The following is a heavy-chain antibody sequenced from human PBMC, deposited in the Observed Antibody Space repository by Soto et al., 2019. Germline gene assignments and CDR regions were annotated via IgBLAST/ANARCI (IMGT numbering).Heavy chain of an antibody. CDR2: VYYSGST. CDR3: GRLEGLATISYYFDY. J-gene: IGHJ4*02. D-gene: IGHD1-1*01. CDR1: GGSINNHY. Sequence: SETLSLTCTVSGGSINNHYLSWIRQPPGKGLEWIGSVYYSGSTYYNPSLESRVTISVDKSKNQFSLKLMSLSAADTAVYYCGRLEGLATISYYFDYWGQEALVTVSS. V-gene: IGHV4-59*05.